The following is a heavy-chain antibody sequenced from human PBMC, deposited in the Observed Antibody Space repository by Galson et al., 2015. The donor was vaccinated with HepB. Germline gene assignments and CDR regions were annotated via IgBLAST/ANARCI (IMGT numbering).Heavy chain of an antibody. CDR3: ARERLDSSSWYPPFRPLGYYGMDV. Sequence: SLRLSCAASGFTFSSYAMHWVRQAPGKGLEWVAVISYDGSNKYYADSVKGRSTISRDNSKNTLYLQMNSLRAEDTAVYYCARERLDSSSWYPPFRPLGYYGMDVWGQGTTVTVSS. D-gene: IGHD6-13*01. J-gene: IGHJ6*02. V-gene: IGHV3-30-3*01. CDR1: GFTFSSYA. CDR2: ISYDGSNK.